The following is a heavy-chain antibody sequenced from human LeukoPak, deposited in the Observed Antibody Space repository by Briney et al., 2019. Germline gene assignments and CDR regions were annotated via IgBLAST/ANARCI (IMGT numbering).Heavy chain of an antibody. Sequence: PGGSLRLSCAASGFTVSSNYMSWVRQAPGKGLEWVSVIYSGGSTYYADSVKGRFNISRENSKNTLYPQMNSLRAEDTAVYYCARKRVTARNDAFDIWGQGTMVTVSS. CDR3: ARKRVTARNDAFDI. CDR1: GFTVSSNY. J-gene: IGHJ3*02. D-gene: IGHD2-21*02. CDR2: IYSGGST. V-gene: IGHV3-53*01.